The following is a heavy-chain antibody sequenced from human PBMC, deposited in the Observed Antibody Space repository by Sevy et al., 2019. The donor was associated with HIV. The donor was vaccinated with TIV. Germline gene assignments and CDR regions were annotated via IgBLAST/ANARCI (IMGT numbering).Heavy chain of an antibody. V-gene: IGHV3-7*01. CDR2: IKQDGSEK. J-gene: IGHJ4*02. CDR1: GFTFSSYW. CDR3: ARDWYYYDSSGYQGY. Sequence: GGSLRLSCAASGFTFSSYWMSWVRQAPGKGLEWVANIKQDGSEKYYVDSVKGRFTISRDNAKNSLYLQMNSLRAEDTAVYYCARDWYYYDSSGYQGYWGQGTLVTVSS. D-gene: IGHD3-22*01.